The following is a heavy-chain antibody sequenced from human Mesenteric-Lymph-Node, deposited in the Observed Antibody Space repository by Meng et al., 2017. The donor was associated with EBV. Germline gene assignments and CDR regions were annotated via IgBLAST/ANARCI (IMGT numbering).Heavy chain of an antibody. V-gene: IGHV4-4*02. J-gene: IGHJ4*02. CDR3: AREGEVGYYESSGYYY. Sequence: QVQLQESGPGLVKPSGTLSLTCAVSGGPISSSNWWTWVRQPPGKGLEWIGEIFPTGGTNYNPSLKSRVTISVDKSKNQFSLKLSSVTAADTAVYYCAREGEVGYYESSGYYYWGQGTLVTGSS. D-gene: IGHD3-22*01. CDR2: IFPTGGT. CDR1: GGPISSSNW.